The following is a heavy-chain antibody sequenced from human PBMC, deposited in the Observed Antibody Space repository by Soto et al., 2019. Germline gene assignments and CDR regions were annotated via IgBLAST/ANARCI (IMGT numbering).Heavy chain of an antibody. Sequence: LRLSCAASGFTFSNYAMSWVRQAPGKGLEWVSAISGSGGSTYYADSVKGRFTISRDNSKNRLYLQMNSLRAEDTAVYYCAKSVGYSYGPFDYWGQGTLVTVSS. J-gene: IGHJ4*02. CDR3: AKSVGYSYGPFDY. CDR1: GFTFSNYA. V-gene: IGHV3-23*01. CDR2: ISGSGGST. D-gene: IGHD5-18*01.